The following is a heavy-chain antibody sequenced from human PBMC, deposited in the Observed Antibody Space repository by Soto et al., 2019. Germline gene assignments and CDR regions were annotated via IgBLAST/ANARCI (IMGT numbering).Heavy chain of an antibody. D-gene: IGHD4-17*01. J-gene: IGHJ4*02. CDR3: ARDRGDYVFDY. Sequence: PSETLSLTCTVSGGSISSYYWSWIRQPPGKGLEWIGYIYYSGSTNYNPSLKSRVTISVDTSKNQFSLKLSSVTAADTAVYYCARDRGDYVFDYWGQGTLVTVSS. CDR1: GGSISSYY. CDR2: IYYSGST. V-gene: IGHV4-59*01.